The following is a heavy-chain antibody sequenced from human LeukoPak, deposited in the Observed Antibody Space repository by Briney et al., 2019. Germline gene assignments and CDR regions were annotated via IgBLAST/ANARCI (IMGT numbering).Heavy chain of an antibody. D-gene: IGHD1-26*01. CDR3: ASSGSYRFDY. CDR2: ITASGTAM. V-gene: IGHV3-48*02. J-gene: IGHJ4*02. Sequence: GGSLGLSCAASGFTFSSYSMNWVRQAPGKGLEWVSHITASGTAMFYADSVKGRFTISRDNAKNSLYLQMNSLRDEDTAVYYCASSGSYRFDYWGQGTLVTVSS. CDR1: GFTFSSYS.